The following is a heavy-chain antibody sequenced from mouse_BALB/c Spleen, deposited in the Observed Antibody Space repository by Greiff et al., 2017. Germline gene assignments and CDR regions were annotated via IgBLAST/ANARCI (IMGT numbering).Heavy chain of an antibody. J-gene: IGHJ3*01. CDR2: IRNKANGYTT. D-gene: IGHD1-1*01. CDR1: GFTFTDYY. Sequence: EVKLVESGGGLVQPGGSLRLSCAASGFTFTDYYMSWVRQPPGKALEWLGFIRNKANGYTTEYSASVKGRFTISRDNSQSILYLQMNTLRAEDSATYYCARDNTTVQFAYWGQGTLVTVSA. CDR3: ARDNTTVQFAY. V-gene: IGHV7-3*02.